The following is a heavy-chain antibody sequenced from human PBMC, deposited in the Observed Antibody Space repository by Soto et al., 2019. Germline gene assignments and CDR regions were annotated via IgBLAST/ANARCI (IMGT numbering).Heavy chain of an antibody. J-gene: IGHJ4*02. CDR1: GFTFSSYG. CDR2: ISYDGSNK. Sequence: QVQLLESGGGLVQPGGSLRLSCAASGFTFSSYGMHWVRQAPGKGLEWVAVISYDGSNKYYADSVKGRFTISRDNSKNTLYLQMNSLRAEDTAVYYCAKLLVAATVDYWGQGTLVTVSS. V-gene: IGHV3-30*18. D-gene: IGHD2-15*01. CDR3: AKLLVAATVDY.